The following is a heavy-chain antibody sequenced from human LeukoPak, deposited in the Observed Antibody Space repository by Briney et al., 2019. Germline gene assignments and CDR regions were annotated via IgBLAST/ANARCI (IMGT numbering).Heavy chain of an antibody. Sequence: GESLKISCKGSGYTFTNYWIGWVRQMPGRGLEWVGLIYPGDSDTRYSPSFQGQVTISVDKSISTAYLQWSSLKASDTAMYYCTRHQAGSDSWGQGTLVTVSS. CDR2: IYPGDSDT. CDR1: GYTFTNYW. CDR3: TRHQAGSDS. D-gene: IGHD3-10*01. V-gene: IGHV5-51*01. J-gene: IGHJ4*02.